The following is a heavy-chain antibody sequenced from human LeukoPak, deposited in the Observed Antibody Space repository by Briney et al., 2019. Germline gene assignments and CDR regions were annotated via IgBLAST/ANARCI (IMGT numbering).Heavy chain of an antibody. J-gene: IGHJ4*02. CDR3: AREKGNSYGYDY. CDR1: GGSISSFY. Sequence: SETLFLTCTVSGGSISSFYWTWLRQPPGKGLEWIGYIYYSGSTNYNPSLKSRVTISVDTSMNQFSLKLSSVTAADTAVYYCAREKGNSYGYDYWGQGTLVTVSS. V-gene: IGHV4-59*01. CDR2: IYYSGST. D-gene: IGHD5-18*01.